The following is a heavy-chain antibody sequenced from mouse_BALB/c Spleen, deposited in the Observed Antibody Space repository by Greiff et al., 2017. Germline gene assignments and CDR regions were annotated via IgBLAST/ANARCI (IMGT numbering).Heavy chain of an antibody. CDR2: IYPGDGDT. Sequence: QVQLKQSGAELAKPGASVKMSCKASGYTFTSYWMQWVKQRPGQGLEWIGAIYPGDGDTRYTQKFKGKATLTADKSSSTAYMQLSSLASEDSAVYYCARAGRYDDYAMDYWGQGTSVTVSS. D-gene: IGHD2-14*01. CDR3: ARAGRYDDYAMDY. CDR1: GYTFTSYW. V-gene: IGHV1-87*01. J-gene: IGHJ4*01.